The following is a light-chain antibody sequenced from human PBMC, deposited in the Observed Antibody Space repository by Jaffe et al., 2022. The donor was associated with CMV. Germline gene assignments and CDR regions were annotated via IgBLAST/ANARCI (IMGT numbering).Light chain of an antibody. J-gene: IGLJ2*01. Sequence: QSALTQPRSVSGSPGQSVTISCTGTSSVLGGYNYVSWYQHHPGKAPKLMIYDVSKRPSGVPDRFSGSKSGNTASLTISGLQAEDEADYYCCSYAGSYTFGEVFGGGTKLTVL. CDR1: SSVLGGYNY. CDR2: DVS. V-gene: IGLV2-11*01. CDR3: CSYAGSYTFGEV.